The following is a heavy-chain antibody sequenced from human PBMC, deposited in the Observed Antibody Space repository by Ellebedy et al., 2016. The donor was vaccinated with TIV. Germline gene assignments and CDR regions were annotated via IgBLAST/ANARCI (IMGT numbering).Heavy chain of an antibody. CDR1: GFTFSSYW. Sequence: PGGSLRLSCAGSGFTFSSYWMHWVRQAPGKGLVWVSRINTDGSRTTYADSVKGRFTISRDNAKNTLYLQMNSLRAEDTAVYYCAPVLGKTNYGMDVWGQGTTVTVSS. CDR2: INTDGSRT. CDR3: APVLGKTNYGMDV. V-gene: IGHV3-74*01. J-gene: IGHJ6*02. D-gene: IGHD1-14*01.